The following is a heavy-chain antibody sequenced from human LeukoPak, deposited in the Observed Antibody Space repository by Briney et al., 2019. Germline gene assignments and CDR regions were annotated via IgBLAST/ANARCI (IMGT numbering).Heavy chain of an antibody. Sequence: GGSLRLSCAASGFTFSSYEMNWVRQAPGKGLEWVSYISNNGGTIYSAKSLKGRVSTSRDNAKNSLYLQMNSLRVEDTGVYYCARASGSGHTRGYLDYWGQGALVTVSS. J-gene: IGHJ4*02. CDR3: ARASGSGHTRGYLDY. CDR2: ISNNGGTI. V-gene: IGHV3-48*03. CDR1: GFTFSSYE. D-gene: IGHD3-10*01.